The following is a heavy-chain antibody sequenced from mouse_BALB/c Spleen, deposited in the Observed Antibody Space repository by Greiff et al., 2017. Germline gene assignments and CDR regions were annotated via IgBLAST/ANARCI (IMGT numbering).Heavy chain of an antibody. D-gene: IGHD4-1*01. J-gene: IGHJ2*01. CDR2: INSNGGST. CDR1: GFTFSSYY. V-gene: IGHV5-6-2*01. Sequence: EVKLVESGGGLVKLGGSLKLSCAASGFTFSSYYMSWVRQTPEKRLELVAAINSNGGSTYYPDTVKGRFTISRDNAKNTLYLQMSSLKSEDTALYYCARHTNWDYFDYWGQGTTLTVSS. CDR3: ARHTNWDYFDY.